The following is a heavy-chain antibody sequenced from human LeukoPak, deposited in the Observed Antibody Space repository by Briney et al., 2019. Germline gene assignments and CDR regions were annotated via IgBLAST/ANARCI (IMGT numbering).Heavy chain of an antibody. Sequence: GGSLRLSCVGSGFTFRSHAMSWVRQAPGKGLEWVANIREERGQEYYVDSVKGRFTISKNSAKNSLYLQMNTLRVEDTAMYYCASLDTAKQPLANHWGQGTLVTVSS. V-gene: IGHV3-7*03. CDR2: IREERGQE. D-gene: IGHD5-18*01. CDR1: GFTFRSHA. CDR3: ASLDTAKQPLANH. J-gene: IGHJ5*02.